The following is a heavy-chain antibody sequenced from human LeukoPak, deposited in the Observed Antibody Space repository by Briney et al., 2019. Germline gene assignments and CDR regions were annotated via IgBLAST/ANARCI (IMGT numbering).Heavy chain of an antibody. CDR2: ISGSGGST. D-gene: IGHD1-14*01. CDR3: AKDFLSVLDWFDP. Sequence: GGSLRLSCAASGFTFSSYAITWVRQAPGKGLEWVSAISGSGGSTYYADSVKGRFTISRDNSKNTLYLQMNSLRAEDTAVYYCAKDFLSVLDWFDPWGQGTLVTVSS. J-gene: IGHJ5*02. V-gene: IGHV3-23*01. CDR1: GFTFSSYA.